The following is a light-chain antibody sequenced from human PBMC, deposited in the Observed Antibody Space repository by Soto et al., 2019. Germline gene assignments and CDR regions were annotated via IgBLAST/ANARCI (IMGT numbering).Light chain of an antibody. V-gene: IGLV2-8*01. J-gene: IGLJ1*01. CDR3: HPNASSNNFV. Sequence: QSALTQPPSASGSPGQSVTISCTGTSSDVGAYNYVSWYQQHPGKAPKLLIYEVTARPSGVPDRFSGSKSGSTASLTVSGAQAGDGGDYYCHPNASSNNFVFGSGTKVPL. CDR1: SSDVGAYNY. CDR2: EVT.